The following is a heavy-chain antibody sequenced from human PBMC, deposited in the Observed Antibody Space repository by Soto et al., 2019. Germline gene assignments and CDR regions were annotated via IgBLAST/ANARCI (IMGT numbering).Heavy chain of an antibody. Sequence: GSLRLSCAASGFTFDDYGMSWVRQAPGKGLEWVSGINWNGGSTGYADSVKGRFTISRDNAKNSLYLQMNSLRAEDTAVYYCAKVECSSTSCLNWFDPWGQGTLVTVSS. CDR3: AKVECSSTSCLNWFDP. D-gene: IGHD2-2*01. CDR2: INWNGGST. CDR1: GFTFDDYG. V-gene: IGHV3-20*04. J-gene: IGHJ5*02.